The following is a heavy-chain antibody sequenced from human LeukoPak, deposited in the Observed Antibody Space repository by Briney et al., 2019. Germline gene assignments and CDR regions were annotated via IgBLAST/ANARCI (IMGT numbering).Heavy chain of an antibody. CDR1: GYTFTSYG. J-gene: IGHJ5*02. D-gene: IGHD3-22*01. CDR2: ISAYNGNT. Sequence: ASVKVSCTASGYTFTSYGISWVRQAPGQGLEWMGWISAYNGNTNYAQKLQGRVTMTTGTSTSTAYMELRSLRSDDTAVYYCARSEDYYDSSGYSPWFDPWGQGTLVTVSS. V-gene: IGHV1-18*01. CDR3: ARSEDYYDSSGYSPWFDP.